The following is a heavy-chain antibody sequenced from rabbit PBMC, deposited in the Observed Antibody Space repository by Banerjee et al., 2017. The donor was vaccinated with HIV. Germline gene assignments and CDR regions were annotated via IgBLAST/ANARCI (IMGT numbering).Heavy chain of an antibody. Sequence: QEQLVESGGGLVQPEGSLTLTCTASGIDFSSYYYMCWVRQAPGKGLELIACIYTSSGSTWYASWVNGRFTISRSTSLNTVDLKMTSLTAADTATYFCARGPAGYAGYGYPYFNFRGPGTLVTVS. CDR3: ARGPAGYAGYGYPYFNF. J-gene: IGHJ4*01. CDR2: IYTSSGST. V-gene: IGHV1S43*01. D-gene: IGHD7-1*01. CDR1: GIDFSSYYY.